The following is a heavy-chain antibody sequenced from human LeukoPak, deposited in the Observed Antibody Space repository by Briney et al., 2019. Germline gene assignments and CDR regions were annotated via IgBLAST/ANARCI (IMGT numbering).Heavy chain of an antibody. CDR3: ARFCWSSTSCYGEGPDY. CDR1: GFTFSSYR. CDR2: MISSSSYI. D-gene: IGHD2-2*01. Sequence: GGSLRLSCAPSGFTFSSYRMNWVRQARGKGLEWVLSMISSSSYIYYADSVKGRFTISRDNAKNSLYLQMNSLRSEDTAVYYCARFCWSSTSCYGEGPDYWGQGTLVTVSS. J-gene: IGHJ4*02. V-gene: IGHV3-21*01.